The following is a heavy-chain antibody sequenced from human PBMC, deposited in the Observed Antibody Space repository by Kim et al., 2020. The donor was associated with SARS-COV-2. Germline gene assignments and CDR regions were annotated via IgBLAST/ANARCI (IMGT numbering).Heavy chain of an antibody. CDR2: IIPIFGTA. V-gene: IGHV1-69*13. CDR3: ARGPRYCSGGSCYSRPVYYYYYGMDV. J-gene: IGHJ6*02. Sequence: SVKVSCKASGGTFSSYAISWVRQAPGQGLEWMGGIIPIFGTANYAQKFQGRVTITADESTSTAYMELSSLRSEDTAVYYCARGPRYCSGGSCYSRPVYYYYYGMDVWGQGTTVTVSS. CDR1: GGTFSSYA. D-gene: IGHD2-15*01.